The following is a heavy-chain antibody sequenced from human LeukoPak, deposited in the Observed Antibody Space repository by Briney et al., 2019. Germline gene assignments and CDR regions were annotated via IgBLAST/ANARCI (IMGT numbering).Heavy chain of an antibody. D-gene: IGHD3-22*01. Sequence: PSETLSLTCTVSGGSISSSSYCWGWIRQPPGKGLEWIGSICYSGSTYYNPSLKSRVTISVDTSKNQFSLKLSSVTAADTAVYYCARHRLGFTMIVNWLDPWGQGTLVTVSS. CDR2: ICYSGST. V-gene: IGHV4-39*01. CDR3: ARHRLGFTMIVNWLDP. J-gene: IGHJ5*02. CDR1: GGSISSSSYC.